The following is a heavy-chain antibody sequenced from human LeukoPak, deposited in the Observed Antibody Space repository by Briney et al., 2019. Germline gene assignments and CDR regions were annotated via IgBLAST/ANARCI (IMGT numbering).Heavy chain of an antibody. J-gene: IGHJ5*02. Sequence: GGSLRLSCAASRFTFSSHAMSWVRQAPGKGLEWVSTISGSGVNTYYADSVKGRFTISRDNSRNTLYLQMNSLRAEDTAVYYCSKNPYSDGCHLFDPWGQGTLVSLSS. D-gene: IGHD6-19*01. CDR1: RFTFSSHA. CDR2: ISGSGVNT. V-gene: IGHV3-23*01. CDR3: SKNPYSDGCHLFDP.